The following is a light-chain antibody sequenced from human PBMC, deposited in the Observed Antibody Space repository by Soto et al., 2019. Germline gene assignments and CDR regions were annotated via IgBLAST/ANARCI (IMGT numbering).Light chain of an antibody. CDR3: SSYTSSGTYV. Sequence: QSVLAQPASMSGSPGQSITISCTGTSSDVGGYNYVSWYQQHPGKAPKLMIYDASNRPSGVSNRFSGSKSGNTASLTISGLQAEDEADYFCSSYTSSGTYVFGTGTKLTVL. V-gene: IGLV2-14*01. J-gene: IGLJ1*01. CDR2: DAS. CDR1: SSDVGGYNY.